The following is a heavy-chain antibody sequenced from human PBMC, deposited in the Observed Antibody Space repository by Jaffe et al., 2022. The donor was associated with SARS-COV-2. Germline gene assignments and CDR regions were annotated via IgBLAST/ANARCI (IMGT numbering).Heavy chain of an antibody. Sequence: EVQLVESGGGLVQPGGSLRLSCAASGFTFGSYAMTWARQAPGKGLEWASTISGGGHDTYYAESVRGRFTISRDNSKDTVYLQLHSLRAEDTAVYYCAKGDGSGSYTDHWGQGTLVTVSS. CDR2: ISGGGHDT. CDR3: AKGDGSGSYTDH. J-gene: IGHJ4*02. CDR1: GFTFGSYA. V-gene: IGHV3-23*04. D-gene: IGHD3-10*01.